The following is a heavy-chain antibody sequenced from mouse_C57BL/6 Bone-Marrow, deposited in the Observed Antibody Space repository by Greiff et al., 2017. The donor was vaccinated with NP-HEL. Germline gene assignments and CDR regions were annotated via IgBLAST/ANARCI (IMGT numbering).Heavy chain of an antibody. J-gene: IGHJ2*01. CDR1: GFTFSSYA. CDR2: ISDGGSYT. V-gene: IGHV5-4*03. Sequence: EVMLVESGGGLVKPGGSLKLSCAASGFTFSSYAMSWVRQTPEKRLEWVATISDGGSYTYYPDNVKGRFTISRDNAKNNLYLQMSHLKSEDTAMYYCARGKLGRPYYFDYWGQGTTLTVSS. CDR3: ARGKLGRPYYFDY. D-gene: IGHD4-1*01.